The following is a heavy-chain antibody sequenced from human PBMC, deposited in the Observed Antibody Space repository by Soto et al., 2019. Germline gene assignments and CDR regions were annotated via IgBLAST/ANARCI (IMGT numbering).Heavy chain of an antibody. CDR2: IIPIFGTA. V-gene: IGHV1-69*13. Sequence: SVKVSCKASGGTFSSYAISWVRQAPGQGLEWMGGIIPIFGTANYAQKFQGRVTITADESTSTAYMELSSLRSEDTAVYYCAREKGLGYCSSTSCYVFDYWGQGTLVTVSS. CDR3: AREKGLGYCSSTSCYVFDY. J-gene: IGHJ4*02. CDR1: GGTFSSYA. D-gene: IGHD2-2*01.